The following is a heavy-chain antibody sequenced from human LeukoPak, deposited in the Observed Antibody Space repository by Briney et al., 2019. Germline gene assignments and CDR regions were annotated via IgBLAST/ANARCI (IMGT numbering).Heavy chain of an antibody. CDR1: GGTFSSYA. CDR2: IIPIFGTA. J-gene: IGHJ3*02. D-gene: IGHD3-22*01. Sequence: GSSVKVSCKASGGTFSSYAISWVRQAPGQGLEWMGGIIPIFGTANYAQKFQGRVTITTGESTSTAYMELSSLRSEDTAVYYCARVGDYYDSSGYRHDAFDIWGQGTMVTVSS. CDR3: ARVGDYYDSSGYRHDAFDI. V-gene: IGHV1-69*05.